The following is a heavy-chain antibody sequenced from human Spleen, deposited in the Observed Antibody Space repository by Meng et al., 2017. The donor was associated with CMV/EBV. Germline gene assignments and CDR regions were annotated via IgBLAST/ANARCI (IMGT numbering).Heavy chain of an antibody. Sequence: GRSLRLSCEASRLPFSTYAMHWVRHVPGKGQEWVAVISSDGNNKYYADSVGGRFAISRDNRKNTMYLQMNSLRIAETAVYYCATYSRAPAALLAYFNYWGLGTLVTVSS. D-gene: IGHD2-2*02. CDR1: RLPFSTYA. CDR2: ISSDGNNK. CDR3: ATYSRAPAALLAYFNY. V-gene: IGHV3-30*09. J-gene: IGHJ4*02.